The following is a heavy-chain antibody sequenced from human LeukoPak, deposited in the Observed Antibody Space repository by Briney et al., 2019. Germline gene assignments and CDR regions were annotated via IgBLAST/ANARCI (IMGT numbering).Heavy chain of an antibody. Sequence: SETLSLTCTVSGGSISSYYWSWIRQPAGKGLEWIGRIYTSGSTNYNPSLKSRVTISVDTSKNQFSLKLSSVTAADTAVYYCARDSYGSGSYYNEWRGWFDPWGQGTLVTVSS. J-gene: IGHJ5*02. CDR1: GGSISSYY. CDR2: IYTSGST. D-gene: IGHD3-10*01. V-gene: IGHV4-4*07. CDR3: ARDSYGSGSYYNEWRGWFDP.